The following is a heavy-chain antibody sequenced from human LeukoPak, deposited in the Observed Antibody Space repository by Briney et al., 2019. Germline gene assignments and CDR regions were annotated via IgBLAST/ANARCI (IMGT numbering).Heavy chain of an antibody. CDR1: GGSISPYF. V-gene: IGHV4-59*01. CDR3: ARDDYQGVTNFDP. CDR2: ISYTGST. J-gene: IGHJ5*02. Sequence: NSSETLSLTCTVSGGSISPYFWSWMRQTPGKGLEWIGYISYTGSTNYNPALKSRVTISVDTSKNQFSLQLTSVTAADTAVYYCARDDYQGVTNFDPWGQGTLVTVSS. D-gene: IGHD1-26*01.